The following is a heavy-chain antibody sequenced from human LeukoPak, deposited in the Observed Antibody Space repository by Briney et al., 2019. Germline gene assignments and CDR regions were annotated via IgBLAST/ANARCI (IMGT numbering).Heavy chain of an antibody. D-gene: IGHD4-23*01. CDR3: ARSSLYYGRNSAPFDY. J-gene: IGHJ4*02. CDR1: GYTFTSYD. V-gene: IGHV1-8*01. Sequence: ASVKVSCMASGYTFTSYDINWVRQATGQGLEWMGWMNPNSGNTGYAQKFQGRVTMTRNTSISTAYMELSSLRSEDTAVYYCARSSLYYGRNSAPFDYWGQGTLVTVSS. CDR2: MNPNSGNT.